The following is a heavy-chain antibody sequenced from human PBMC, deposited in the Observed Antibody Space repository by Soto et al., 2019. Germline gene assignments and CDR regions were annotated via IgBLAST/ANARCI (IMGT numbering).Heavy chain of an antibody. CDR3: ARELGYCSSTSCYQNYYGMDV. D-gene: IGHD2-2*01. Sequence: ASVKVSCKASGYTFTSYAMHWVRQAPGQRLEWMGWINAGNGNTKYSQKFQGRVTITRDTSASTAYMELSSLRSEDTAVYYCARELGYCSSTSCYQNYYGMDVWGQGTTVTV. CDR2: INAGNGNT. J-gene: IGHJ6*02. V-gene: IGHV1-3*01. CDR1: GYTFTSYA.